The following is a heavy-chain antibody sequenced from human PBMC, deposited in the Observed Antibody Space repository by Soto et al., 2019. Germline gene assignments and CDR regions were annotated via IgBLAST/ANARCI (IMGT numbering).Heavy chain of an antibody. CDR1: GFTFSSYS. V-gene: IGHV3-21*01. Sequence: GGSLRLSCAASGFTFSSYSMNWVRQAPGKGLEWVSSISSSSSYIYYADSVKGRFTISRDNAKNSLYLQMNSLRAEDTAVYYCARAAGGWRPHDAFDIWGQGTMVTVSS. D-gene: IGHD6-19*01. CDR2: ISSSSSYI. J-gene: IGHJ3*02. CDR3: ARAAGGWRPHDAFDI.